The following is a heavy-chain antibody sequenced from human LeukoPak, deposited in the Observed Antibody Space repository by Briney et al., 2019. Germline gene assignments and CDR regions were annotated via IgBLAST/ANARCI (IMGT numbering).Heavy chain of an antibody. J-gene: IGHJ4*02. Sequence: PSETLSLTCAVYGGSFSGYYWSWIRQPPGKGLEWIGEINHSGSNNYNPSLKSRVTISVDTSKNQFSLKLSSVTAADTAVYYCARAPRDSSSSNYMRRFDYWGQGTLDTVSS. D-gene: IGHD3-22*01. CDR2: INHSGSN. CDR3: ARAPRDSSSSNYMRRFDY. V-gene: IGHV4-34*01. CDR1: GGSFSGYY.